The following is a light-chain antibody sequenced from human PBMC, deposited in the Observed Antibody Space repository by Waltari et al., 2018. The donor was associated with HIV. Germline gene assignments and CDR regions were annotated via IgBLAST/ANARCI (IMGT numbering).Light chain of an antibody. CDR2: EVT. J-gene: IGLJ2*01. V-gene: IGLV2-8*01. Sequence: QSALTQPPSASGSPGQSVTTSCTGTNSDIGGYNYVSWYQQHPGKAPKLVISEVTKRPPGFPGRFSGSKSGTTASLTVSGLQAEDEADYYCSSYANKNGFYVVFGGGTRLTVL. CDR1: NSDIGGYNY. CDR3: SSYANKNGFYVV.